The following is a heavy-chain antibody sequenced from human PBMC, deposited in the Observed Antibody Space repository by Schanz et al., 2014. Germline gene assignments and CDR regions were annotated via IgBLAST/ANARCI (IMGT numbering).Heavy chain of an antibody. CDR1: GFSLNTYG. CDR2: IWNNGVTK. J-gene: IGHJ6*02. V-gene: IGHV3-33*06. CDR3: AKGMGYCSGGTCYDYYYYGLDV. D-gene: IGHD2-15*01. Sequence: QAQLMESGGGVVQPGTSLILSCSVSGFSLNTYGIHWFRQPAGKGLEWVAVIWNNGVTKYYADSVRGRFTISRDSGQNSLYLQMNSLSADDTAVFYCAKGMGYCSGGTCYDYYYYGLDVWGQGTTVTVSS.